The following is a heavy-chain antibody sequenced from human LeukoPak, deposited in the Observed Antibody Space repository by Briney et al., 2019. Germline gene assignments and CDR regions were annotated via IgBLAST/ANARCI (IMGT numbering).Heavy chain of an antibody. V-gene: IGHV3-64*01. CDR1: GFTFSSYA. J-gene: IGHJ4*02. CDR3: ARGLQLRYFDY. D-gene: IGHD5-18*01. CDR2: ISSNGGST. Sequence: GGSLRLSCAASGFTFSSYAMHWVRQAPGRGLEYVSAISSNGGSTYYANSVKGRFTISRDNSKNTLYLQMGSLRAEDMAVYYCARGLQLRYFDYWGQGTLVTVSS.